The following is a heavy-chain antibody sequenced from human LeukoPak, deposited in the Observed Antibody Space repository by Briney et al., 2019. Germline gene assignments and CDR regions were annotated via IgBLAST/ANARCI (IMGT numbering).Heavy chain of an antibody. J-gene: IGHJ3*02. Sequence: SVKVSCKASGGTFSSYAISWVRQATGQGLEWMGGIIPIFGTANYAQKFQGRVTITADESTSTAYMELSSLRSEDTAVYYCASSLPYGSSHGYDAFDIWGQGTMVTVSS. V-gene: IGHV1-69*13. CDR2: IIPIFGTA. CDR3: ASSLPYGSSHGYDAFDI. D-gene: IGHD1-26*01. CDR1: GGTFSSYA.